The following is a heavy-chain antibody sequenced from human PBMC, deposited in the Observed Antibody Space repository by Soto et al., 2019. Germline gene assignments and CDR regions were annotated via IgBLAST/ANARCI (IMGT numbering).Heavy chain of an antibody. CDR1: GYTFTSYY. Sequence: ASVKVSCKASGYTFTSYYMHWVRQAPGQGLEWMGIINPTSSTSYAQKFQGRVTMTRDTSTSTVYMELSSLRSEDTAVYYCARDLAAAGEDWFDPWGQGTLVTVS. CDR3: ARDLAAAGEDWFDP. CDR2: INPTSST. D-gene: IGHD6-13*01. V-gene: IGHV1-46*01. J-gene: IGHJ5*02.